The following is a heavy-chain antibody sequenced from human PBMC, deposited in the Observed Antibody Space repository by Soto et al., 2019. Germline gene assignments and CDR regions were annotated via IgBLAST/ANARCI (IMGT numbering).Heavy chain of an antibody. V-gene: IGHV3-66*01. J-gene: IGHJ4*02. D-gene: IGHD4-17*01. CDR3: ARASIAAVTTIDY. CDR1: GFTVGSSY. Sequence: EVQLVESGGGLVQPGGSLSLSCAASGFTVGSSYMSWVRQAPGKGLEWVSVLYGGGSSYYADSVKGRFTISGDNRKNTLYLQMKSLTAEDKAVYYCARASIAAVTTIDYWGQGTLVTVSS. CDR2: LYGGGSS.